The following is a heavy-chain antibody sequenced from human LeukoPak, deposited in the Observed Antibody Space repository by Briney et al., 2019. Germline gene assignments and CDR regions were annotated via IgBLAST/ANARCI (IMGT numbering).Heavy chain of an antibody. CDR3: AKVRQEWELLDY. Sequence: GGSLRLSCAASGFTFSSYGMHWVRQAPGKGLEWVAFIRYDGSNKYYADSVKGRFTISRDNSKNTLYLQMNSLRAEHTAVYYCAKVRQEWELLDYWGQGTLVTVSS. V-gene: IGHV3-30*02. CDR2: IRYDGSNK. J-gene: IGHJ4*02. D-gene: IGHD1-26*01. CDR1: GFTFSSYG.